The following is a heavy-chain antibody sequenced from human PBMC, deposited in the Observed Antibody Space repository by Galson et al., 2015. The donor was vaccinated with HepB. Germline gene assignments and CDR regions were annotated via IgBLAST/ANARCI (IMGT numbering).Heavy chain of an antibody. CDR1: GFTFGDYA. CDR3: TRGYYYDSSGYYYVGYFQH. Sequence: SLRLSCAASGFTFGDYAMSWFRQAPGKGLEWVGFIRSKAYGGTTEYAASVKGRFTISRDDSKSIAYLQMNSLKTEDTAVYYCTRGYYYDSSGYYYVGYFQHWGQGTSV. D-gene: IGHD3-22*01. V-gene: IGHV3-49*03. J-gene: IGHJ1*01. CDR2: IRSKAYGGTT.